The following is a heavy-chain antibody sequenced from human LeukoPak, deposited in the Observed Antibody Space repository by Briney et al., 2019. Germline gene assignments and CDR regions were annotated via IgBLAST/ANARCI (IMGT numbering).Heavy chain of an antibody. J-gene: IGHJ3*02. CDR2: IYYSGST. CDR3: AREVEMATSVAFDI. V-gene: IGHV4-59*01. Sequence: SETLSLTCTVSGGSISSYYWSWIRQPPGKGLEWIGYIYYSGSTNYNPSLKSRDTISVDTSKNQFSLKLSSVTAADTAVYYCAREVEMATSVAFDIWGQGTMVTVSS. D-gene: IGHD5-24*01. CDR1: GGSISSYY.